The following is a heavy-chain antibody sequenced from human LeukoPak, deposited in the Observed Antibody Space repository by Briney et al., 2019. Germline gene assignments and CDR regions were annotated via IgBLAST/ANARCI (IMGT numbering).Heavy chain of an antibody. CDR2: INPNSGGT. Sequence: ASVTVSCKASGYTFTGYYMHWVRQAPGQGLEWMGWINPNSGGTNYAQKFQGRVTMTRDTSISTAYMELSRLRSDDTAVYYCARDSLNFWGKGYYFDYWGQGTLVTVSS. V-gene: IGHV1-2*02. CDR3: ARDSLNFWGKGYYFDY. D-gene: IGHD3-16*01. J-gene: IGHJ4*02. CDR1: GYTFTGYY.